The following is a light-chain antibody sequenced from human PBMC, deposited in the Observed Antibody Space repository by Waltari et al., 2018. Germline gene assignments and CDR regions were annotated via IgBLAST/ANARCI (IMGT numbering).Light chain of an antibody. CDR2: KNN. CDR1: SSNIEINY. Sequence: QSVLTQPPSTSGTPGQRVTISCSGSSSNIEINYVYWYQHLPGTTPKLLIYKNNQQPAGGPGRCSGSKAGTSASLAISGLRSEDEADYYCATWDASLGVLFGGGTKLTVL. V-gene: IGLV1-47*01. CDR3: ATWDASLGVL. J-gene: IGLJ2*01.